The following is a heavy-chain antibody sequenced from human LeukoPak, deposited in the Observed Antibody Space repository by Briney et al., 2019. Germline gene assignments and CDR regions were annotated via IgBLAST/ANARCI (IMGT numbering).Heavy chain of an antibody. Sequence: PGGSLRLSCAASGFSFTRYWMTWVRQAPGTGLELVANIKEDGSEKYYVDSVKGRFTISRNNAKNSLYLQMNSLRAEDTAVYYCVYGGSYYVAWGQGTLVTVPS. CDR3: VYGGSYYVA. J-gene: IGHJ5*02. D-gene: IGHD1-26*01. CDR1: GFSFTRYW. V-gene: IGHV3-7*01. CDR2: IKEDGSEK.